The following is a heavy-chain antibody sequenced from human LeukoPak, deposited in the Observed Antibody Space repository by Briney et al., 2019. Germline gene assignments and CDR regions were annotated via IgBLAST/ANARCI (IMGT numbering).Heavy chain of an antibody. CDR1: GGHISSYF. Sequence: SETLSLTCTVSGGHISSYFWSWIRQPAGKGLEWIGRIYNSGSTKYTPSLQSRVTMYLDTSQHHLPLTQGSVTAADTGVYYCARAGTSGGLCDYWGQGTLVTVSS. CDR3: ARAGTSGGLCDY. V-gene: IGHV4-4*07. CDR2: IYNSGST. J-gene: IGHJ4*02. D-gene: IGHD1-14*01.